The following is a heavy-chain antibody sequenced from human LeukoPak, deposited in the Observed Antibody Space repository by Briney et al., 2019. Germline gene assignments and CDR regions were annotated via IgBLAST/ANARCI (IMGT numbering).Heavy chain of an antibody. CDR1: GGSFSGYY. D-gene: IGHD5-12*01. Sequence: SETLSLTCAVYGGSFSGYYWSWIRQPSGKGLEWIGEINHSGSTNYNPSLKSRVTISVDTSKNQFSLKLSSVTAADTAVYYCARVVVVAKADAFDIWGQGTMVTVSS. CDR3: ARVVVVAKADAFDI. J-gene: IGHJ3*02. CDR2: INHSGST. V-gene: IGHV4-34*01.